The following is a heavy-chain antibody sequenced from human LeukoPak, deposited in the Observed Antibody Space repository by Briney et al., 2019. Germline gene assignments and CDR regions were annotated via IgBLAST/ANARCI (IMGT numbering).Heavy chain of an antibody. CDR3: ARDRSGGSSWSFDY. Sequence: ASVKVSCKASGYICTSYAMHWVRQAPGQRLEWMGWINAGNGNTKYSQKFQGRVTITRDTSASTAYMELSSLRSEDTAVYYCARDRSGGSSWSFDYWGQGTLVTVSS. CDR1: GYICTSYA. J-gene: IGHJ4*02. V-gene: IGHV1-3*01. CDR2: INAGNGNT. D-gene: IGHD6-13*01.